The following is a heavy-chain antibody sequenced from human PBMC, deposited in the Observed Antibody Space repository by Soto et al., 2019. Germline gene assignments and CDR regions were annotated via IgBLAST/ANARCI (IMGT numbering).Heavy chain of an antibody. Sequence: QITLKESGPTLVKPTQPLTLTCTFSGFSLSARGVGVGWIRQPPGKALEWLALIYWNNDQYYSPSLRSRVTITKDTSKNQVVLTMTNLDPVDTATYYCARWGFTGYNTHYWGQGTLVTVSS. CDR1: GFSLSARGVG. J-gene: IGHJ4*02. D-gene: IGHD3-9*01. V-gene: IGHV2-5*01. CDR3: ARWGFTGYNTHY. CDR2: IYWNNDQ.